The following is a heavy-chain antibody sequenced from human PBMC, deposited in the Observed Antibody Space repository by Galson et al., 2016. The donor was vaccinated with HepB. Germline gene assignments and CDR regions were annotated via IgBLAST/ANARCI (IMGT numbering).Heavy chain of an antibody. CDR1: GFTFSDYY. CDR3: ARDRKILLWFGEPEDY. Sequence: LRLSCAASGFTFSDYYMNWIRQAPGKGLEWVSSISSSGSTIYYAGSVKGRFIISRDNAKNSLYLQMNSLRAEDTAVYYCARDRKILLWFGEPEDYWGQGTLVSVSS. D-gene: IGHD3-10*01. CDR2: ISSSGSTI. V-gene: IGHV3-11*01. J-gene: IGHJ4*02.